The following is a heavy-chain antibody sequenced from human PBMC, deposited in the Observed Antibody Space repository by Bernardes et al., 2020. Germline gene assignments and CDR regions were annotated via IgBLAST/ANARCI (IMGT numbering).Heavy chain of an antibody. CDR1: GGTFSSYA. CDR2: IIPIFGTA. V-gene: IGHV1-69*13. J-gene: IGHJ6*03. CDR3: ARTTNVDTAMVNPYYYYYYMDV. Sequence: SEKVSCKASGGTFSSYAISWVRQAPGQGLEWMGGIIPIFGTANYAQKFQGRVTITADESTSTAYMELSSLRSEDTAVYYCARTTNVDTAMVNPYYYYYYMDVWGKGTTVTVSS. D-gene: IGHD5-18*01.